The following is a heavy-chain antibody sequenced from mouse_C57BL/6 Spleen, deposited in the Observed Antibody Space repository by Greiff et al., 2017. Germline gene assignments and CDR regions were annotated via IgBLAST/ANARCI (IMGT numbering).Heavy chain of an antibody. CDR3: ARGRGYSNYGGDAMDY. Sequence: EVMLVESGGGLVKPGGSLKLSCAASGFTFSSYAMSWVRQTPEKRLEWVATISDGGSYTYYPDNVKGRFTISRDNAKNNLYLQMSQLKSEDTAMYYCARGRGYSNYGGDAMDYWGQGTSVTVSS. J-gene: IGHJ4*01. CDR1: GFTFSSYA. D-gene: IGHD2-5*01. CDR2: ISDGGSYT. V-gene: IGHV5-4*03.